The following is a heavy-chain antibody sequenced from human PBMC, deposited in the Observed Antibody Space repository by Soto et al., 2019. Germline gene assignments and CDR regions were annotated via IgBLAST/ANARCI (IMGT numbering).Heavy chain of an antibody. CDR1: GFTFSNAW. V-gene: IGHV3-15*01. D-gene: IGHD4-17*01. CDR2: IKSKTDGGTT. J-gene: IGHJ3*02. Sequence: GGSLRLSCAASGFTFSNAWMSWVRQAPGKGLEWVGRIKSKTDGGTTDYAAPVKGRFTISRDDSKNTLYLQMNSLKNEETAVYYCTKDKAYGGNSLAFHIWGHRTMVTVSS. CDR3: TKDKAYGGNSLAFHI.